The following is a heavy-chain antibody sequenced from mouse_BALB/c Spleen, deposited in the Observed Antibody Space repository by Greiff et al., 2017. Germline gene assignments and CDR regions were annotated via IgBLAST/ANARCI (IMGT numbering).Heavy chain of an antibody. CDR1: GYTFTSYW. V-gene: IGHV1-87*01. CDR2: IYPGDGDT. J-gene: IGHJ4*01. CDR3: ARGGYGYDDYYAMDY. Sequence: VQLQQSGAELARPGASVKLSCKASGYTFTSYWMQWVKQRPGQGLEWIGAIYPGDGDTRYTQKFKGKATLTADKSSSTAYMQLSSLASEDSAVYYCARGGYGYDDYYAMDYWGQGTSVTVSS. D-gene: IGHD2-2*01.